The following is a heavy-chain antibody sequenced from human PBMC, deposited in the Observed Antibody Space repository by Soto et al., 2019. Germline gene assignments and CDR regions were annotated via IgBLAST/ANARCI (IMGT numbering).Heavy chain of an antibody. CDR2: IYYSVST. CDR1: GGSISSGGYY. Sequence: QVQLQESGPGLVKPSQTLSLTCTVSGGSISSGGYYWSWIRQHPGKGLEWIGYIYYSVSTYYNPSLKSRVTISVDTSKNQFSLKLSSVTAAATAVYYCAGTIFGEVIQDLAWFDPWGQGTLVTVSS. D-gene: IGHD3-3*01. V-gene: IGHV4-31*03. CDR3: AGTIFGEVIQDLAWFDP. J-gene: IGHJ5*01.